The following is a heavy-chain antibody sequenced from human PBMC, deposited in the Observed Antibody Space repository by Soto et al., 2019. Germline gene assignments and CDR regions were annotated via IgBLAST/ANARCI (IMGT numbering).Heavy chain of an antibody. D-gene: IGHD3-22*01. CDR3: ARPEKNYYDSSGYLQYGMDV. V-gene: IGHV1-69*01. J-gene: IGHJ6*02. Sequence: QVQLVQSGAEVKKPGSSVKVSCKASGGTFSSYAISWVRQAPGQGLEWMGGIIPIFGTANYAQKFQGRVTITADESTSTGYMELSSLRSEDTAVYYCARPEKNYYDSSGYLQYGMDVWGQGTTVIVSS. CDR1: GGTFSSYA. CDR2: IIPIFGTA.